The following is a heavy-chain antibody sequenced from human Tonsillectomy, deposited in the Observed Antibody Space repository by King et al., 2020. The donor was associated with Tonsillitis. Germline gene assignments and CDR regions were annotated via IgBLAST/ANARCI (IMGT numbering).Heavy chain of an antibody. CDR3: ARKWGYHPFYI. Sequence: VQLVESGAEVKKPGESLKISCKGSGYSFTNFWIGWVRQMPGKGLEWMGIIYPGDSDTIYSPSFQGQVTISADKSITTAYLQWSSLKASDTAMYYCARKWGYHPFYISDQGTIVTVSS. V-gene: IGHV5-51*01. D-gene: IGHD2-2*01. J-gene: IGHJ3*02. CDR2: IYPGDSDT. CDR1: GYSFTNFW.